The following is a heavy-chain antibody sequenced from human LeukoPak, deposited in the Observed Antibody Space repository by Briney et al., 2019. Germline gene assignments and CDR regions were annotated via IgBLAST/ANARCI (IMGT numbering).Heavy chain of an antibody. J-gene: IGHJ4*02. Sequence: SETLSLTCTVSGGSISSYYWSWIRQPPGKGLEWIGYICYSGSTNYNPSLKSRVTISVDTSKNQFSLKLSSVTAADTAVYYCARVPTRNYFDYWGQGTLVTVSS. CDR3: ARVPTRNYFDY. CDR2: ICYSGST. CDR1: GGSISSYY. V-gene: IGHV4-59*01. D-gene: IGHD5-12*01.